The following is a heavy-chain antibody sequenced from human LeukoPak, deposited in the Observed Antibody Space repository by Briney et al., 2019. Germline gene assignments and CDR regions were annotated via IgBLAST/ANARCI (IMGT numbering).Heavy chain of an antibody. D-gene: IGHD6-13*01. V-gene: IGHV4-39*01. CDR2: VYYSGST. J-gene: IGHJ4*02. CDR1: GGSISSSSYY. Sequence: PSETLSLTCTVSGGSISSSSYYWGWIRQPPGKGLEWIGSVYYSGSTYYNPSLKSRVTISVDTSKNQFSLKLSSVTAADTAVYYCARLSSIWYYFDYGGQGTLVTVSS. CDR3: ARLSSIWYYFDY.